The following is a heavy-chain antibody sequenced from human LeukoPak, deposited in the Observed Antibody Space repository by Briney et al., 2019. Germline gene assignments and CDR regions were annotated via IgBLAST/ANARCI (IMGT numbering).Heavy chain of an antibody. V-gene: IGHV3-7*01. J-gene: IGHJ3*02. Sequence: PGGSLRLSCAASGFTFSSYWMSWVRQAPGKGLEWVANIKQDGSEKYYVDSVKGRFTISRDNAKNSLYLQMNSLRAEDTAVYYCARVRSGYYHDAFDIWGQGTMVTVSS. CDR3: ARVRSGYYHDAFDI. CDR1: GFTFSSYW. D-gene: IGHD3-22*01. CDR2: IKQDGSEK.